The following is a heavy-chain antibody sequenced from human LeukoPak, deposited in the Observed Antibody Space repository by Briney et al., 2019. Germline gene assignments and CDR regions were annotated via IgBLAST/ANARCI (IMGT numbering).Heavy chain of an antibody. CDR1: GFTFSHAW. CDR3: TKNTGDFDI. J-gene: IGHJ3*02. CDR2: VKSVTEGGAI. V-gene: IGHV3-15*07. D-gene: IGHD4-17*01. Sequence: PGGSLRLSCAASGFTFSHAWMNWVRQAPGKGLERVGRVKSVTEGGAIDYAAPVKGRFTISRDDSKNTVYLQMDSLKTEDTAMYYCTKNTGDFDIWGQGTMVIVSS.